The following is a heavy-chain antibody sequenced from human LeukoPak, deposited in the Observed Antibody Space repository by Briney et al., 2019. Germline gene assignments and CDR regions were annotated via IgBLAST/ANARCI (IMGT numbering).Heavy chain of an antibody. J-gene: IGHJ4*02. Sequence: GASVKVSCKASGYTFTSYGISWVRQAPGQGLEWMGGIIPIFGTANYAQKFQGRVTITTDESTSTAYMELSSLRSEDTAVYYCASGGYGDYNFDYWGQGTLVTVSS. V-gene: IGHV1-69*05. CDR3: ASGGYGDYNFDY. CDR1: GYTFTSYG. CDR2: IIPIFGTA. D-gene: IGHD4-17*01.